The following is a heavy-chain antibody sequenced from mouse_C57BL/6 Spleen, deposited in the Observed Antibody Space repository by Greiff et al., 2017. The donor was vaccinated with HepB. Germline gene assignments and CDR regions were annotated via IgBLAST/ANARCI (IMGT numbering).Heavy chain of an antibody. CDR1: GYTFTSYW. V-gene: IGHV1-52*01. D-gene: IGHD2-4*01. CDR2: IDPSDSET. CDR3: ARSGYDYDGFAY. Sequence: VQLQQPGAELVRPGSSVKLSCKASGYTFTSYWMHWVKQRPIQGLEWIGNIDPSDSETHYNQKFKVKATLTVDKSSSTAYMQLSSLTSEDSAVYYCARSGYDYDGFAYWGQGTLVTVSA. J-gene: IGHJ3*01.